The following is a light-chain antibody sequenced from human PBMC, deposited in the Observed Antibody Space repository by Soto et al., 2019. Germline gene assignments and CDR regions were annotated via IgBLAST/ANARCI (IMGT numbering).Light chain of an antibody. Sequence: DIQIPPPPSPLSASVGDGATITCRASQSISTYLNWYQQKPGKDPKLLIFTASSLQSGVPSRFSGRGSGTDFTLTISSLQPEDFATDHCQQTYDALPVTFGQGTRLEIK. CDR3: QQTYDALPVT. CDR1: QSISTY. J-gene: IGKJ5*01. CDR2: TAS. V-gene: IGKV1-39*01.